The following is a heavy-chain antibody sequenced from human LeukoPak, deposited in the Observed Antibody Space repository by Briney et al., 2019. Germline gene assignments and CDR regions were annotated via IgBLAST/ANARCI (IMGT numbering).Heavy chain of an antibody. J-gene: IGHJ4*02. CDR3: AKSQSGWYSFDY. D-gene: IGHD6-19*01. V-gene: IGHV3-23*01. CDR2: ISGSGGNT. Sequence: PGGSLRLSCAASGFTFSSNAMSWVRQAPGEGLEWVSAISGSGGNTYCADSVKGRFTVSRDNSKDTLYLQMSGLRAEDTAVYYCAKSQSGWYSFDYWGQGTLVTVSS. CDR1: GFTFSSNA.